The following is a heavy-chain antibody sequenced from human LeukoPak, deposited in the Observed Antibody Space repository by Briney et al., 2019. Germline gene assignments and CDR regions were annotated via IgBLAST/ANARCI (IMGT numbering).Heavy chain of an antibody. J-gene: IGHJ3*02. CDR2: INSDGSSI. CDR1: GFTFSSNW. Sequence: GGSLRLSCAASGFTFSSNWMHWVRQAPGKGLVWVSRINSDGSSINYADSVKGRFTISRDNAKNTLYLQMNSLRAEDTAVYYCARGSSNDVFDIWGQGTMVTVSS. V-gene: IGHV3-74*01. CDR3: ARGSSNDVFDI. D-gene: IGHD6-13*01.